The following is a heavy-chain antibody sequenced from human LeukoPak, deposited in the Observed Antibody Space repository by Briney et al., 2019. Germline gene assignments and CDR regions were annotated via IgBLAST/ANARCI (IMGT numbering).Heavy chain of an antibody. J-gene: IGHJ6*02. Sequence: GGSLRLSCAASGFTFSSYWMSWVRQAPGKGLEWVANMNEGGSEKYYVDSVKGRFTISRDNAKNSLYLQMNSLRAEDTAVYYCARDVYNWSYYYYYGMDVWGQGTTVTVSS. V-gene: IGHV3-7*01. D-gene: IGHD1-20*01. CDR3: ARDVYNWSYYYYYGMDV. CDR1: GFTFSSYW. CDR2: MNEGGSEK.